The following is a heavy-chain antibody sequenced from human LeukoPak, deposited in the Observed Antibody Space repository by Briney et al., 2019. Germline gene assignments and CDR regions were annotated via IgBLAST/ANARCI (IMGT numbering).Heavy chain of an antibody. CDR3: AKDRGSSSWLFFDY. CDR2: ISWNSGSI. Sequence: GGSLRLSCAASGFTFDDYAMHWVRQAPGKGLEWVSGISWNSGSIGYADSVKGRFTISRDNAKNSLYLQMNSLRAEDTALYYCAKDRGSSSWLFFDYWGQGTLVTVSS. D-gene: IGHD6-13*01. CDR1: GFTFDDYA. J-gene: IGHJ4*02. V-gene: IGHV3-9*01.